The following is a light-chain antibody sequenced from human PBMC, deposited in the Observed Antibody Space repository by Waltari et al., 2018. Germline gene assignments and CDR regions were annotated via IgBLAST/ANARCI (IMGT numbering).Light chain of an antibody. CDR3: QVWDGNNDHPWV. Sequence: SYVLTQPPSVSVAAGQTARITWEGNNCGSKSIPWYQQKPGQTPVLVVYDDSDRPSGSPERFSGSNSENTATLTISRVEAGDGADFYCQVWDGNNDHPWVFGGGTKLTVL. CDR2: DDS. CDR1: NCGSKS. V-gene: IGLV3-21*02. J-gene: IGLJ3*02.